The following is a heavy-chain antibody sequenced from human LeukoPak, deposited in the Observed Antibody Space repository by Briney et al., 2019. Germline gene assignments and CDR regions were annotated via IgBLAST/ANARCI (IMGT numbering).Heavy chain of an antibody. CDR2: ISYDGSNK. D-gene: IGHD3-9*01. CDR3: ARDSAADIPYYMGV. Sequence: PGGSLRLSCAASGFTFSSYGMHWVRQAPGKGLEWVAVISYDGSNKYYADSVKGRFTISRDNSKNTLYLQMSSLRAEDTAVYYCARDSAADIPYYMGVWGKGTTVTVSS. CDR1: GFTFSSYG. J-gene: IGHJ6*03. V-gene: IGHV3-30*03.